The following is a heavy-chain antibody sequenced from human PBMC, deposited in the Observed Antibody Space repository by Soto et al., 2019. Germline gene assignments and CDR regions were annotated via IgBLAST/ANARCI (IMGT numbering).Heavy chain of an antibody. CDR3: ARDGCTNGVCYSGY. D-gene: IGHD2-8*01. V-gene: IGHV1-18*01. CDR2: ISAYNGNT. Sequence: GASVKVSCKASGYTFTSYGISWVRQAPGQGLEWMGWISAYNGNTNYAQKLQGRVTMTTDTSTSTAYMELRSLRSDDTAVFYCARDGCTNGVCYSGYWGQGTLVTVSS. J-gene: IGHJ4*02. CDR1: GYTFTSYG.